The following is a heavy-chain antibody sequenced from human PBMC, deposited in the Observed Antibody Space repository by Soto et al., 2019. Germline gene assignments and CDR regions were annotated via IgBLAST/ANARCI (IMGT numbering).Heavy chain of an antibody. Sequence: GGSLRLSCAASGFTFSSYSMNWVRQAPGKGLEWVSSISSSSSYIYYADSVKGRFTISRDNAKNSLYLQMNSLRAEDTAVYYCARRPPGYCSSTSCPHFDYWGQGTLVTVSS. J-gene: IGHJ4*02. V-gene: IGHV3-21*01. CDR3: ARRPPGYCSSTSCPHFDY. D-gene: IGHD2-2*01. CDR2: ISSSSSYI. CDR1: GFTFSSYS.